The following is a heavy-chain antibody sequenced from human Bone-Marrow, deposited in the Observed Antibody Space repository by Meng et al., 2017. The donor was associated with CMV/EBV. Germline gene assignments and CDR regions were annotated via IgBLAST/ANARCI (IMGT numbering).Heavy chain of an antibody. Sequence: SLKVSCKASGGTFSSYTISWVRQAPGQGLEWMGRIIPILGIANYAQKFQGRVTITADKSTSTAYMELSSLRSEDTAVYYCARGDTPGDFDYWGQGTLVTVSS. D-gene: IGHD2-15*01. V-gene: IGHV1-69*02. CDR3: ARGDTPGDFDY. CDR2: IIPILGIA. J-gene: IGHJ4*02. CDR1: GGTFSSYT.